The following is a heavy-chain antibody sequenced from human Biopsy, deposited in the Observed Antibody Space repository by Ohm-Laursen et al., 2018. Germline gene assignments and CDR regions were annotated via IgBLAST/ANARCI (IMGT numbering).Heavy chain of an antibody. CDR3: ARDRPSVSTYGVD. V-gene: IGHV1-24*01. CDR2: FAPENGKT. Sequence: GASVKVSCKVSGYAVTEFSMHWVRQAPGKGLEWMGGFAPENGKTIYAQKFQGRVTMTEDTSTDTAYMELSSLRSDDTAVYYCARDRPSVSTYGVDWGQGTLVTVSS. CDR1: GYAVTEFS. J-gene: IGHJ4*02. D-gene: IGHD3-3*01.